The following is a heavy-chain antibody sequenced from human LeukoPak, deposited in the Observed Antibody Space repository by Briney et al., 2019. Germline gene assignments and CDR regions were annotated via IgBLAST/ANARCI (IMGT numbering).Heavy chain of an antibody. V-gene: IGHV4-59*01. CDR3: TRGTAVYGGNSPYYFDY. J-gene: IGHJ4*02. CDR1: GGSISSYY. Sequence: SETLSLTCTVSGGSISSYYWSWIRQPPGKGLEWIGYIYYSGSTNYNPSLKGRVSISVDTSKNQFSLKLTSVTTADTAVYYCTRGTAVYGGNSPYYFDYWGQGTLVTVSS. D-gene: IGHD4-23*01. CDR2: IYYSGST.